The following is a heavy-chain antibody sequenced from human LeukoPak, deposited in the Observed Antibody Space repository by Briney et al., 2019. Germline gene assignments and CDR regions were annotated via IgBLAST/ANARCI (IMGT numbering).Heavy chain of an antibody. Sequence: ASVKVSCKASGYTFSSYYMHWVRQAPGQGLKWMGIINPSGGTTSYAQKFQGRVTMTRDMSTSTVYMELSSLRSEDTAMYYCARGIMVRAVSEFDPWGQGTLVTVSS. J-gene: IGHJ5*02. V-gene: IGHV1-46*01. CDR1: GYTFSSYY. CDR2: INPSGGTT. D-gene: IGHD3-10*01. CDR3: ARGIMVRAVSEFDP.